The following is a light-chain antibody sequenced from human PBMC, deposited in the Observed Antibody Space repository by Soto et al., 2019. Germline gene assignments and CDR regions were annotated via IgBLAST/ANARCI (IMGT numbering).Light chain of an antibody. V-gene: IGKV3-20*01. Sequence: EIVLTQSPGTLSLSPGERATLSCRASQRVSNNFLAWYQLKPGQAPRLLIYGASTRATGIPDRFSGSGSGADFTLTISRLEPEDFAMYHCQQYGSSPRTFGQGTKVDIK. J-gene: IGKJ1*01. CDR3: QQYGSSPRT. CDR1: QRVSNNF. CDR2: GAS.